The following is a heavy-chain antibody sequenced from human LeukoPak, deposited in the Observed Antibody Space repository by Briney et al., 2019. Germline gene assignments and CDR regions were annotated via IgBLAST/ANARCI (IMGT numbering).Heavy chain of an antibody. CDR3: ARDHGFAFDV. V-gene: IGHV3-48*02. D-gene: IGHD2-2*03. Sequence: PGGSLRLSCAASGFTFSSYTMNWVRQAPGKGLEWLSYITTSGSTMYYADSVKGRFTISRDSAKNSLYLQMNSLRDEDTAVYYCARDHGFAFDVWGQGTMVTVSS. CDR1: GFTFSSYT. CDR2: ITTSGSTM. J-gene: IGHJ3*01.